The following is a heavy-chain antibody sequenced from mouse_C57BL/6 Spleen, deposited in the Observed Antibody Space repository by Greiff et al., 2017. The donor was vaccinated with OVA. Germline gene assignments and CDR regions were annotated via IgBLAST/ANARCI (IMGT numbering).Heavy chain of an antibody. V-gene: IGHV1-20*01. Sequence: VQLQQSGPELVKPGDSVKLSCKASGYSFTGYFMNWVMQSHGKSLEWIGCINPYNGDTFYNQKFKGKATLTVDKSSSTAYMELRSLTSEDSAVYCCARGGLLRSAMDYWGQGTSVTVSS. CDR3: ARGGLLRSAMDY. CDR1: GYSFTGYF. J-gene: IGHJ4*01. D-gene: IGHD1-1*01. CDR2: INPYNGDT.